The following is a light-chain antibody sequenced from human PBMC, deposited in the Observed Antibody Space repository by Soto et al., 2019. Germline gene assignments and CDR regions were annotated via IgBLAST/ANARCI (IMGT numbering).Light chain of an antibody. CDR2: GTT. Sequence: QSVLTQTPSVSGAPGQRVTISCPGRSSNIGAGYDVHWYQHLPGTAPKLLIYGTTNRPSGVPDRFSGSKSGISASLAITGRQTEDEADYFCHSYDSSLSASVFGAGTKVTVL. J-gene: IGLJ1*01. CDR3: HSYDSSLSASV. CDR1: SSNIGAGYD. V-gene: IGLV1-40*01.